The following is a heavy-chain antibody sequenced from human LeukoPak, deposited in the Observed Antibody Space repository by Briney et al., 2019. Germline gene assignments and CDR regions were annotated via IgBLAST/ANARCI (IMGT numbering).Heavy chain of an antibody. D-gene: IGHD1-26*01. J-gene: IGHJ2*01. Sequence: GGSLRLSCAASGFTFSSYGMHWVRQAPGKGLEWVAFIRYDGSNKYYADSVKGRFTISRDNSKNTLYLQMNSLRAEDTALYYCAKDNSVGATLWYFDLWGRGTLVTVSS. CDR1: GFTFSSYG. CDR2: IRYDGSNK. V-gene: IGHV3-30*02. CDR3: AKDNSVGATLWYFDL.